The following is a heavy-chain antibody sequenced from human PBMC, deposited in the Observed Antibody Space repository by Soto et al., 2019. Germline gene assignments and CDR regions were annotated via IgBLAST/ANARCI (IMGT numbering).Heavy chain of an antibody. CDR1: GFTFSSYA. V-gene: IGHV3-30-3*01. J-gene: IGHJ4*02. D-gene: IGHD1-26*01. CDR3: ARDSGWEFDY. Sequence: GGSLRLSCAASGFTFSSYAMHWVRQAPGKGLEWVAVISYDGSNKYYADSVKGRFTISRDNSKNTLYLQMNSLRAEDTAVYYCARDSGWEFDYWGQGTLVTVSS. CDR2: ISYDGSNK.